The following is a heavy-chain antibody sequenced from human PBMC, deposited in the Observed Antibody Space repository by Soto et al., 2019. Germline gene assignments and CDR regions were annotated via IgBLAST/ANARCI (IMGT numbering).Heavy chain of an antibody. CDR1: GYTFTSYD. J-gene: IGHJ4*02. CDR2: MNPNSGNT. Sequence: ASVKVSCKASGYTFTSYDINWVRQATGQGLEWMGWMNPNSGNTGYAQKFQGRVTMTRNTSISTAYMELSSLRSGDTAVYYCARKSITGTRGDYWGQGTLVTVSS. CDR3: ARKSITGTRGDY. D-gene: IGHD1-7*01. V-gene: IGHV1-8*01.